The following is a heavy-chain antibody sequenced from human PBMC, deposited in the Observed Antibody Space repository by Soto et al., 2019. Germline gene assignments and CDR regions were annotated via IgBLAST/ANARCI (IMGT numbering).Heavy chain of an antibody. CDR2: IDWDDDK. CDR1: GFSLSASGMC. J-gene: IGHJ4*02. Sequence: SGPTLVNPTQTLTLTCTFSGFSLSASGMCVSWIRQPPGKALEWLARIDWDDDKYYSTSLKTRLTISKDTSKNQVVLTMTNMDPVDTATYYCARATYYYDSSGYASIYFDYWGQGTLVTVSS. D-gene: IGHD3-22*01. CDR3: ARATYYYDSSGYASIYFDY. V-gene: IGHV2-70*11.